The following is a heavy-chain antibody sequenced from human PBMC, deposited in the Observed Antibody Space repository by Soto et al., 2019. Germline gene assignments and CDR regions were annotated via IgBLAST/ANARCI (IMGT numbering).Heavy chain of an antibody. V-gene: IGHV3-53*01. D-gene: IGHD1-1*01. CDR3: ATWHEREHAYDV. J-gene: IGHJ3*01. CDR1: GFTISGKKY. CDR2: LYDLDGS. Sequence: LRLSCAAFGFTISGKKYVAWVRQAPGKGLEWVSALYDLDGSFYAASVKGRLTTSSDSSKTTVYLQMNDLRPDDTAVYYCATWHEREHAYDVWGQGTTVTVSS.